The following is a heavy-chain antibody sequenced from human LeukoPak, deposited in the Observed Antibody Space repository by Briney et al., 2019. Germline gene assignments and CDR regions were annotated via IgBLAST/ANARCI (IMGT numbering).Heavy chain of an antibody. V-gene: IGHV4-34*01. J-gene: IGHJ1*01. CDR1: GGSLSGYY. CDR3: ARPQDTAMVRGFQH. D-gene: IGHD5-18*01. Sequence: SSETLSLTCAVYGGSLSGYYWSCIRQPPGGGREWSGEINHSGSTNYNPSLKSRVTISIDTSKNQFSLKLSSVTAADTAVYYCARPQDTAMVRGFQHWGQGTLVTVSS. CDR2: INHSGST.